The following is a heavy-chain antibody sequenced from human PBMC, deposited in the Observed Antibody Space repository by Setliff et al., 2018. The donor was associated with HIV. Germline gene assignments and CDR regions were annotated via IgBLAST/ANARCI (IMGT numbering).Heavy chain of an antibody. CDR1: GFTFHSYE. CDR2: ISTSGDTT. Sequence: GGSLRLSCAASGFTFHSYEMNWVRQAPGKGLEWVSFISTSGDTTYYADSVKGRFTISRDNARNSLYLQMDSLRAEDTALYYCARDVGSSSYFDYWGQGTLVTVSS. D-gene: IGHD6-6*01. J-gene: IGHJ4*02. CDR3: ARDVGSSSYFDY. V-gene: IGHV3-48*03.